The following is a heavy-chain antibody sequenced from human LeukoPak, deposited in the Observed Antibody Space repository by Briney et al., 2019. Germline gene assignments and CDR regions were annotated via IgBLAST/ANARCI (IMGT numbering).Heavy chain of an antibody. V-gene: IGHV3-23*05. CDR1: GFTFSSYS. D-gene: IGHD3-16*01. J-gene: IGHJ4*02. CDR3: AKDPLGGDETDY. CDR2: INNSGTRT. Sequence: GGSLRLSCAASGFTFSSYSMTWVRQAPGRGLQWVSSINNSGTRTSYEDSVRGRFTISRDDSKNTIYLQMNSLRAEDTAIYYCAKDPLGGDETDYRGQGILVTVSS.